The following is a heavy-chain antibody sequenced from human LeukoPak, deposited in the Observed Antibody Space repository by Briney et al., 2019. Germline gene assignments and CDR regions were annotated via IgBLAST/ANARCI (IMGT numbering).Heavy chain of an antibody. D-gene: IGHD3-3*01. J-gene: IGHJ6*03. CDR2: ISSSSSYI. Sequence: PGGSLRLSCAASGFTFSSYSMNWVRQAPGKGLEWVSSISSSSSYIYYADSVKGRFTISRDNAKNSLYLQMNSLRAEDTAVYYCARDLQNTIFGVVIRYYMDVWGKGTTVPVSS. CDR3: ARDLQNTIFGVVIRYYMDV. CDR1: GFTFSSYS. V-gene: IGHV3-21*01.